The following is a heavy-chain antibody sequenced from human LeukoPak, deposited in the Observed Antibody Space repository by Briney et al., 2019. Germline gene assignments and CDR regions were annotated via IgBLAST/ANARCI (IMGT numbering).Heavy chain of an antibody. J-gene: IGHJ4*02. Sequence: GGSLRLSCAASGFTFSSYDMSWVRQAPGKGLEWVSAISGSGGSTYYADSVKGRFTISRDNSKNTLYLQMNSLRAKDTAVYYWPKTPIPRIAAAVIYLDYWGQGTLVTVSS. V-gene: IGHV3-23*01. D-gene: IGHD6-13*01. CDR2: ISGSGGST. CDR1: GFTFSSYD. CDR3: PKTPIPRIAAAVIYLDY.